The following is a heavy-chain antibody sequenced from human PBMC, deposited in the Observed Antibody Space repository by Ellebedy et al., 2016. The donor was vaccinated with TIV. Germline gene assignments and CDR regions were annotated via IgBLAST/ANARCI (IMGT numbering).Heavy chain of an antibody. V-gene: IGHV3-7*01. CDR3: ARLRGGVFDY. CDR2: IKQDGSEK. D-gene: IGHD2-15*01. CDR1: GFTFSSYA. J-gene: IGHJ4*02. Sequence: GGSLRLSXAASGFTFSSYAMSWVRQAPGKGLEWVANIKQDGSEKYYVDSVKGRFTISRDNAKNSLYLQMNSLRAEDTAVYYCARLRGGVFDYWGQGTLVTVSS.